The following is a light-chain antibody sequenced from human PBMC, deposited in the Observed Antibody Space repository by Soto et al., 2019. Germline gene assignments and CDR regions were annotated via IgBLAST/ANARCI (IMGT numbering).Light chain of an antibody. Sequence: DIQLTQSPSTLSASVGDTVTITCRASQSITWLAWYQHKPGKAPKLLIYDASNLDSGVPSRFSGSGSGTEFSLTISNLQPDDCATYYCQQYENYWTFGQGTKVDI. CDR1: QSITW. V-gene: IGKV1-5*01. CDR2: DAS. CDR3: QQYENYWT. J-gene: IGKJ1*01.